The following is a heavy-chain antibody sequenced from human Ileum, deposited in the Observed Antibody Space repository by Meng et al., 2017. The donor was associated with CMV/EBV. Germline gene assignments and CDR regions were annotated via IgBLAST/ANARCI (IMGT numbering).Heavy chain of an antibody. CDR2: IYYSGST. CDR3: ARTRAIAAAYFLFDY. J-gene: IGHJ4*02. V-gene: IGHV4-61*01. D-gene: IGHD6-13*01. Sequence: SETLSLTCTVSGGSVSSGSYYWSWIRQPPGKGLEWIGYIYYSGSTNYNPSLKSRVTISVDTSKNQFSLKLSSVTAADTAVYYCARTRAIAAAYFLFDYWGQGTLVTVSS. CDR1: GGSVSSGSYY.